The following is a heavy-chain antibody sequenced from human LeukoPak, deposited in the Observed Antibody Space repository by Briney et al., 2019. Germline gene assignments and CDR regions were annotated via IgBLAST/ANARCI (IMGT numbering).Heavy chain of an antibody. CDR3: ARGSSGWYSIDY. V-gene: IGHV4-59*12. Sequence: SETLSLTCTVSGGSISSYYWSWIRQPPGKGLEWIGYIYYSGSTNYNPSLKSRVTISVDTSKNQFSLKLSSVTAADTAVYFCARGSSGWYSIDYWGQGTLVTVSS. J-gene: IGHJ4*02. CDR2: IYYSGST. CDR1: GGSISSYY. D-gene: IGHD6-19*01.